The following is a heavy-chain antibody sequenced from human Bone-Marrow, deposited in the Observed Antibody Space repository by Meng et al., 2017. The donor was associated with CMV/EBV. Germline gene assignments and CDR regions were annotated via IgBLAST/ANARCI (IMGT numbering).Heavy chain of an antibody. D-gene: IGHD2-2*01. CDR3: ARVGYCSSASCYFGAFDF. Sequence: GESLKISCADSGFTFNGYGMSWVRQAPGKGLEWVSGINWNGRTTSYADSVKGRFTISRDNAKNSLYLQMNSLRAEDTALYHCARVGYCSSASCYFGAFDFWGPGQWSPSPQ. CDR1: GFTFNGYG. J-gene: IGHJ3*01. CDR2: INWNGRTT. V-gene: IGHV3-20*01.